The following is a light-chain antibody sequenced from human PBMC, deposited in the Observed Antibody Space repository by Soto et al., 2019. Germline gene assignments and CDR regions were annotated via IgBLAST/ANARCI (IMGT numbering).Light chain of an antibody. J-gene: IGKJ4*01. CDR3: QQYYDTPLT. Sequence: DIVMTQSPDSLAVSLGERATSNCKSSQSVLYSSDNKNYLAWYQQKPGQPPKLLIFWTSIRESGVPDRFIGSGSGTDFTLTISSLQAEDVAVYYCQQYYDTPLTFGGGTKVDIK. V-gene: IGKV4-1*01. CDR2: WTS. CDR1: QSVLYSSDNKNY.